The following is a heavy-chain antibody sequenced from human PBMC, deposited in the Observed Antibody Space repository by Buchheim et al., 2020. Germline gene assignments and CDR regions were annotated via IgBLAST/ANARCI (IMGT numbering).Heavy chain of an antibody. V-gene: IGHV4-34*01. J-gene: IGHJ6*03. CDR1: GGSFSGYY. CDR2: INHSGST. D-gene: IGHD2-2*02. Sequence: QVQLQQWGAGLLKPSETLSLTCAVYGGSFSGYYWSWIRQPPGKGLEWIGEINHSGSTNYNPSLKSRVTISVDTSKNQFSLKLSSVTAADTAVYYCARGKTCSSTSCYRGYYYYMDVWGKGTT. CDR3: ARGKTCSSTSCYRGYYYYMDV.